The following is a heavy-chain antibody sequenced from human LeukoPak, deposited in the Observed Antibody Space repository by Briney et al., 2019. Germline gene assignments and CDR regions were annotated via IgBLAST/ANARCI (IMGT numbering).Heavy chain of an antibody. V-gene: IGHV1-8*01. Sequence: VASVKVSCKASGYTFTSYDINWVRQATGQGLECMGWMNPNSGYTGYAQKFQGRVTMTRNTSINTAFVELSNLRSEDTAVYYCATISSGWHSDEYWGQGTLVTVSS. CDR2: MNPNSGYT. CDR3: ATISSGWHSDEY. CDR1: GYTFTSYD. D-gene: IGHD6-19*01. J-gene: IGHJ4*02.